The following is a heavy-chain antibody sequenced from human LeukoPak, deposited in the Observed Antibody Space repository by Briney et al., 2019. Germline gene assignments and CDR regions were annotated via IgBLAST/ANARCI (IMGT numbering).Heavy chain of an antibody. Sequence: GASVKVSCKASGYTFTAYYMHWLRQAPGQGLEWMGWINPNSGGTKYAQKFQGRVTMTRDTSISTAYMELSRLRSDDTAIYYCARVGGPLWSGPQTSHRVTGTTPDEMYFDYWGQGTLVTVSS. J-gene: IGHJ4*02. CDR3: ARVGGPLWSGPQTSHRVTGTTPDEMYFDY. V-gene: IGHV1-2*02. D-gene: IGHD1-7*01. CDR1: GYTFTAYY. CDR2: INPNSGGT.